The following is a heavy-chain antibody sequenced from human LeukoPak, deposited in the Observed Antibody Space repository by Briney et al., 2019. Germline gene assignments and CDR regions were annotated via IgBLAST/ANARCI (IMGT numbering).Heavy chain of an antibody. V-gene: IGHV4-59*08. CDR2: IYFSGGT. D-gene: IGHD3-3*01. Sequence: SETLSLTCAVSGGSISSYYWSWIPRPPAKALECIMDIYFSGGTNFNPSLKSRVTISVDTSKNQFSLKLSSVTAADTAVYYCARHSPTYYDFWSGYYPSGHYYGMDVWGQGTTVTVSS. CDR1: GGSISSYY. CDR3: ARHSPTYYDFWSGYYPSGHYYGMDV. J-gene: IGHJ6*02.